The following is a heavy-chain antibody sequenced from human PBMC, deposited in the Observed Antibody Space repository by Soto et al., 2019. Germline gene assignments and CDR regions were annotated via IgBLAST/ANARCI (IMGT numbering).Heavy chain of an antibody. Sequence: GGCLRPSWAPSGFRLSDYWVAWVRPGPGEGLGGVANLDQGGGEKHYADSVKGRLTISRDNSKNTLYPQMNGLRAEDTAVYYCARDGKGNWNFVYGYYYYGMDVWGQGTTVPVSS. D-gene: IGHD1-7*01. CDR1: GFRLSDYW. CDR3: ARDGKGNWNFVYGYYYYGMDV. CDR2: LDQGGGEK. J-gene: IGHJ6*02. V-gene: IGHV3-7*01.